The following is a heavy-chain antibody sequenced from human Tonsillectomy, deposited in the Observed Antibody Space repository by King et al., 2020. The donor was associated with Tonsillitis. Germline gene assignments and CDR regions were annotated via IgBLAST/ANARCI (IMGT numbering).Heavy chain of an antibody. J-gene: IGHJ5*02. Sequence: QLVQSGAEVKKPGESLKISCKGSGYSFTSYWIGWVRQMPGKGLEWMGIIYPGDSDTRYSPSFQGQVTISADKSISTAYLQWSSLKASDTAMYYCARHALVGWVPSGWFDPWGEGTLVTVSS. V-gene: IGHV5-51*01. CDR3: ARHALVGWVPSGWFDP. CDR2: IYPGDSDT. D-gene: IGHD3-10*01. CDR1: GYSFTSYW.